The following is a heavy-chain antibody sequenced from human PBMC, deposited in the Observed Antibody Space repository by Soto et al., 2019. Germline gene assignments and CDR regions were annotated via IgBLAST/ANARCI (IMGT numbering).Heavy chain of an antibody. CDR1: GGSISSSSYY. Sequence: PSETLSLTCTVSGGSISSSSYYWGWIRQPPGKGLEWIGSIYYSGSTYYNPSLKSRVTISVDTSKNQFSLKLSSVTAADTAVYYCARLTYGDYVDCWGQGTLVTVSS. CDR2: IYYSGST. V-gene: IGHV4-39*01. D-gene: IGHD4-17*01. CDR3: ARLTYGDYVDC. J-gene: IGHJ4*02.